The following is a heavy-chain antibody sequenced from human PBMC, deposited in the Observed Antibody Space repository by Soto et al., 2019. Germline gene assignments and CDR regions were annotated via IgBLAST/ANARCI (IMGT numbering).Heavy chain of an antibody. CDR2: IYYSGST. D-gene: IGHD3-10*01. CDR1: GGSIISGGYY. CDR3: ARVFGFGGMDV. V-gene: IGHV4-31*03. Sequence: SETLSLTCTVSGGSIISGGYYWSWIRQHPGKGLEWIGYIYYSGSTYYNPSLKSRVTISVDTSKNQFSLKLSSVTAADTAVYYCARVFGFGGMDVWGQGTTVTVSS. J-gene: IGHJ6*02.